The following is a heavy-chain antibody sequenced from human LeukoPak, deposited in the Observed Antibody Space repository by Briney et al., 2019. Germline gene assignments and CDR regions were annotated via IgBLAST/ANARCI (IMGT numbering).Heavy chain of an antibody. V-gene: IGHV1-3*01. CDR2: INAGNGNT. D-gene: IGHD3-22*01. Sequence: ASVKVSCKASGYTFTSYYLHWVRQAPGQRLEWMGWINAGNGNTKYSQKFQGRVTITRDTSASTAYMELSSLRSEDTAVYYCARERTYYDSSGYYSVYGYWGQGTLVTVSS. CDR1: GYTFTSYY. J-gene: IGHJ4*02. CDR3: ARERTYYDSSGYYSVYGY.